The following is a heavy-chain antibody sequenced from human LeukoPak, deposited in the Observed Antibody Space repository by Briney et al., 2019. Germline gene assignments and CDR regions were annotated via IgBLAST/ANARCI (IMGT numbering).Heavy chain of an antibody. CDR3: ARAPVWNYYYGLDV. J-gene: IGHJ6*02. V-gene: IGHV3-23*01. CDR2: ITTSGST. CDR1: GFTFGSYG. D-gene: IGHD2-21*01. Sequence: GGSLRLSCAASGFTFGSYGMSWVRHAPGKGLEWVSGITTSGSTYYADSVKGRFTISRENSNNTLYLHMDSLRAEDTAVYYCARAPVWNYYYGLDVWGQGTTVTVSS.